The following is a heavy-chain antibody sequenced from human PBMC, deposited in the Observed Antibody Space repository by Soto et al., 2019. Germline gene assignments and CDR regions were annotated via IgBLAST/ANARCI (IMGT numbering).Heavy chain of an antibody. CDR2: LSDSGGSI. D-gene: IGHD4-17*01. CDR1: GFTFSRHA. J-gene: IGHJ4*02. CDR3: AKNSENFGDSKYDY. Sequence: PGGSLILSCTASGFTFSRHAMTWVRQAPGKGLEWVSGLSDSGGSIYYADSVKGRFTISRDNSKNTLYLQMNSLRAEDTAVYYCAKNSENFGDSKYDYWGQGTLVTXSS. V-gene: IGHV3-23*01.